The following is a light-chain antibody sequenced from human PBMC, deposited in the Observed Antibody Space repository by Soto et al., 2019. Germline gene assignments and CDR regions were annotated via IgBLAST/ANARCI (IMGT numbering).Light chain of an antibody. Sequence: ALTQPASVSGSPGQSIAISCTGTSSDIGGYNYVSWYQQHPGRAPKLIIFEVSNRPSGVSNRFSGSKSGNTASLTISGLQPEDEADYYCLSYASSNTLLFGGGTKLTVL. CDR1: SSDIGGYNY. CDR3: LSYASSNTLL. J-gene: IGLJ2*01. CDR2: EVS. V-gene: IGLV2-14*01.